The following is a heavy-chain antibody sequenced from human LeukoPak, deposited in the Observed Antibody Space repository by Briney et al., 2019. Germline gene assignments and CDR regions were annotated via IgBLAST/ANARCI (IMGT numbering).Heavy chain of an antibody. Sequence: PGESLKISCKCSGYTFTTYWIGWVRQMPGKGLEWMGIIYPGDSDPRYSPSFQGQVTISADKSISTAYLQWSSLKASDSAMYYCVRHGLGSSWFGFDYWGQGTLVTVSS. V-gene: IGHV5-51*01. J-gene: IGHJ4*02. CDR2: IYPGDSDP. CDR1: GYTFTTYW. CDR3: VRHGLGSSWFGFDY. D-gene: IGHD6-13*01.